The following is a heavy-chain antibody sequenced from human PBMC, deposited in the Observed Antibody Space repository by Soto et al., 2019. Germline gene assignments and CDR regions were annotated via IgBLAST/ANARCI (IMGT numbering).Heavy chain of an antibody. CDR2: ISGSGGST. J-gene: IGHJ5*02. D-gene: IGHD6-19*01. V-gene: IGHV3-23*01. Sequence: GGSLRLSCAASGFTFSSYAMSWVRQAPGKGLEWVSAISGSGGSTYYADSVKGRFTISRDNSKNTLYLQMNSLRAEDTAVYYCASPGYSSGWYENWFDPWGQGTLVTVSS. CDR1: GFTFSSYA. CDR3: ASPGYSSGWYENWFDP.